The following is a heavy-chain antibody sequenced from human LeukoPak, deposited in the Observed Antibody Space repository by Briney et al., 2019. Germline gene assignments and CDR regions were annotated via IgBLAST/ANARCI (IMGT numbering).Heavy chain of an antibody. D-gene: IGHD2-2*01. Sequence: PGGSLRLSCAASGLTFSSYGMHWVRQAPGKGLEWVAVISYDGSNKYYADSVKGRFTISRDNSKNTLYLQMNSLRAEDTAVYYCAKGKHCSSTSCSSKYYYGMDVWGQGTTVTVSS. V-gene: IGHV3-30*18. CDR2: ISYDGSNK. CDR1: GLTFSSYG. CDR3: AKGKHCSSTSCSSKYYYGMDV. J-gene: IGHJ6*02.